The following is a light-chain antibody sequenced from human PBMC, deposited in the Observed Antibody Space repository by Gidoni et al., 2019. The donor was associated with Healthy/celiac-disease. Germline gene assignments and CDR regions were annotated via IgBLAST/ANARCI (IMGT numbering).Light chain of an antibody. CDR1: QSVSSSY. CDR3: QQYGSSPLT. V-gene: IGKV3-20*01. J-gene: IGKJ4*01. Sequence: IVLTQSPGTLSWSPGERATLSCRASQSVSSSYLAWYQQKPGQAPRLLIYGASSRATGIPDRFSGSGSGTDFTLTISRLEPEDFAVYYCQQYGSSPLTFXGXTKERSN. CDR2: GAS.